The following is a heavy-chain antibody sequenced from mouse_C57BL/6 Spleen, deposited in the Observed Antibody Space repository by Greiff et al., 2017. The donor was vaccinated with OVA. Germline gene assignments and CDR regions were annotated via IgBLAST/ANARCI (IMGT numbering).Heavy chain of an antibody. CDR2: ISSGSSTI. D-gene: IGHD2-1*01. CDR1: GFTFSAYG. J-gene: IGHJ2*01. CDR3: ARPLYYGNYFDY. Sequence: DVMLVESGGGLVKPGGSLKLSCAASGFTFSAYGMHWVRQAPEKGLEWVAYISSGSSTIYYADTVKGRFTISRDNAKNTLFLQMTSLRSEDTAMYYCARPLYYGNYFDYWGQGTTLTVSS. V-gene: IGHV5-17*01.